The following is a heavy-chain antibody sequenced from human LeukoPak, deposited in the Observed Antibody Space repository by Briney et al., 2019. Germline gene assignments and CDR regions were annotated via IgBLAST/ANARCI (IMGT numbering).Heavy chain of an antibody. D-gene: IGHD2-2*01. CDR3: ARGIGGPAGKGYYFDY. Sequence: GGSLRLSCAASGXSFSSHGVQWVRQAPGKGLEWVAVIWYDGSNKYYADSVKGRFTISRDNSQNTLYLQMNSLRAEDTAVYYCARGIGGPAGKGYYFDYWGQGTLVTVSS. CDR2: IWYDGSNK. V-gene: IGHV3-33*01. J-gene: IGHJ4*02. CDR1: GXSFSSHG.